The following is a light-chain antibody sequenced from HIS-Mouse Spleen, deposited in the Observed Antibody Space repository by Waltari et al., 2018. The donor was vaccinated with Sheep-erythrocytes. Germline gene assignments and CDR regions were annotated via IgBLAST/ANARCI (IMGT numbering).Light chain of an antibody. CDR1: KLGDKY. V-gene: IGLV3-1*01. CDR3: QAWDSSTVV. J-gene: IGLJ2*01. CDR2: QDS. Sequence: SYELTQPPSVSVSPGPTASITCPGDKLGDKYACWYQQKPGQAPVLVIYQDSKRHSGIPERFSGSNSGNTATLTISGTQAMDEADYYCQAWDSSTVVFGGGTKLTVL.